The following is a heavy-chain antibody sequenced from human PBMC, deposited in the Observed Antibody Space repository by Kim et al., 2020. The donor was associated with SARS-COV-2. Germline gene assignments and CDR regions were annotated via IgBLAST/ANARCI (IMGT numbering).Heavy chain of an antibody. J-gene: IGHJ4*02. V-gene: IGHV4-39*01. Sequence: YYNPSLKSRVTISVDTSKNQFSLKLSSVTAGDTAVYYCASTNYVPRYFDYWGQGTLVTVSS. D-gene: IGHD1-7*01. CDR3: ASTNYVPRYFDY.